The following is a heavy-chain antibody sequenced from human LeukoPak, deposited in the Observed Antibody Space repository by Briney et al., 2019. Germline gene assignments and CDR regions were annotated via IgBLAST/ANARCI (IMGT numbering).Heavy chain of an antibody. D-gene: IGHD2-2*01. J-gene: IGHJ5*02. CDR3: ARLPYTGYCSSTSCQTSYNWFDP. V-gene: IGHV4-39*07. CDR2: IFYSGST. Sequence: SETLSLTCTVSGGSITSISYYWGWIRQPPGKGLEWIGNIFYSGSTYYSPSVKSRVTISVDTSRNQFSLKLSSVTAADTAVYYCARLPYTGYCSSTSCQTSYNWFDPWGQGTLVTVSS. CDR1: GGSITSISYY.